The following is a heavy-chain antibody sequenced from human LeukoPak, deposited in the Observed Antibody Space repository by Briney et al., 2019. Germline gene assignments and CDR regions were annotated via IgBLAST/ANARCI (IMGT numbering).Heavy chain of an antibody. J-gene: IGHJ4*02. D-gene: IGHD5-12*01. Sequence: GGSLRLSCAASGFTFSSCSMNWVRQAPGKGLEWVSSISSSSSYIYYADSVKGRFIISRDDAKNSLYLQMNSLRAEDTAVYYCARVLGYSGYDLVDYWGQGTLVTVSS. CDR3: ARVLGYSGYDLVDY. CDR2: ISSSSSYI. CDR1: GFTFSSCS. V-gene: IGHV3-21*01.